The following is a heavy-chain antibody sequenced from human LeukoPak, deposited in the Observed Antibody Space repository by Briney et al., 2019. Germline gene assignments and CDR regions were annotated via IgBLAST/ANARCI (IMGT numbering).Heavy chain of an antibody. CDR3: AKDLDYTTYGYYLDY. CDR2: IGAGGTFT. J-gene: IGHJ4*02. CDR1: GFTFSSYA. V-gene: IGHV3-23*01. Sequence: PGGSLRLSCTASGFTFSSYAMNWVRQAPGKGLEWVSGIGAGGTFTYYADSVKGRFTISRDNSRNTPYLQMNSLRADDTAVYYCAKDLDYTTYGYYLDYWGQGTLVTVSS. D-gene: IGHD4-11*01.